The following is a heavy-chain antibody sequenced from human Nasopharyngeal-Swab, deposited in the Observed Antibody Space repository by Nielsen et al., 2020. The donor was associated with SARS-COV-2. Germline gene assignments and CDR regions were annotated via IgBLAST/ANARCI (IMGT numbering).Heavy chain of an antibody. V-gene: IGHV3-20*01. CDR3: ARDFPAYYYDSSGPGRAAFDI. CDR1: GFTLDDYG. CDR2: INWNGGST. D-gene: IGHD3-22*01. J-gene: IGHJ3*02. Sequence: GESLKISCAASGFTLDDYGMSWVRQAPGKGLEWVSGINWNGGSTGYADSVKGRFTISRDNAKNSLYLQMNSLRAEDTALYHCARDFPAYYYDSSGPGRAAFDIWGQGTMVTVSS.